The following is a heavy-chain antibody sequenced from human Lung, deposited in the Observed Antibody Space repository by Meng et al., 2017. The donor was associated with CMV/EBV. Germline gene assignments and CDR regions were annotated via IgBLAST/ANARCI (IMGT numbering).Heavy chain of an antibody. D-gene: IGHD3-9*01. Sequence: GEXXTISCAASGFKFDSYAMSWVRQAPGKGLEWVAAIVGAGGKTHYADSVRGRFTISRDNFKNTLYLEMDSLRGEDTAVYYCAKDRRFGHDILTVLDYWGQGXLVTVSS. CDR2: IVGAGGKT. CDR1: GFKFDSYA. CDR3: AKDRRFGHDILTVLDY. V-gene: IGHV3-23*01. J-gene: IGHJ4*02.